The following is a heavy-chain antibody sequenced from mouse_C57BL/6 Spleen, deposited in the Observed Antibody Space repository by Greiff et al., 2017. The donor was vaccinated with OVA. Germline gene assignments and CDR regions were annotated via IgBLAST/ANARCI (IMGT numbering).Heavy chain of an antibody. V-gene: IGHV1-82*01. CDR3: ARSILLGGYAMDY. J-gene: IGHJ4*01. Sequence: QVQLQQSGPELVKPGASVKISCKASGYAFSSSWMNWVKQRPGKGLEWIGRIYPGDGDTNYNGKFKGKATLTADKSSSTAYMQLSSLTSEDSAVYFCARSILLGGYAMDYWGQGTSVTVSS. CDR2: IYPGDGDT. CDR1: GYAFSSSW. D-gene: IGHD1-1*01.